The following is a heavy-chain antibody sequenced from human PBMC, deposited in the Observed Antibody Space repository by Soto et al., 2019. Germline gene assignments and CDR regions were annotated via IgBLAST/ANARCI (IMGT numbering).Heavy chain of an antibody. V-gene: IGHV1-69*01. D-gene: IGHD2-2*01. CDR1: GGTFSSYA. CDR2: IIPISGTA. Sequence: QVQLVQSGAEVKKPGSSVKVSCKASGGTFSSYAISWVRQAPGQGLEWMGGIIPISGTANYAQKFQGRVTITADESTSTAYMELSSLRSEDTAVYYCARSQGSSTSLELYYYYYYGMDVWGQVTTVTLSS. CDR3: ARSQGSSTSLELYYYYYYGMDV. J-gene: IGHJ6*02.